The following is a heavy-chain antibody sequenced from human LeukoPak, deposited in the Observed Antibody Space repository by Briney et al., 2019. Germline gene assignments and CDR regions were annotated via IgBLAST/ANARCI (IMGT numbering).Heavy chain of an antibody. CDR1: GGSISSYY. V-gene: IGHV4-59*01. CDR3: ARAYGSGSYYGRDAFDI. J-gene: IGHJ3*02. CDR2: IYYSGST. D-gene: IGHD3-10*01. Sequence: SETLSLTCTVSGGSISSYYWSWIRQPPGKGLEWIGYIYYSGSTNYNPSLKSRVTISVDTSKNQFSLKLSSVTAADTAVYYCARAYGSGSYYGRDAFDIWGQGTMVTVSS.